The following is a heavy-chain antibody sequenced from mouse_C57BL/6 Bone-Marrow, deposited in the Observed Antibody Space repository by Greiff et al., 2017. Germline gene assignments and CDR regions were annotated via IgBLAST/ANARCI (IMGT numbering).Heavy chain of an antibody. D-gene: IGHD3-2*02. V-gene: IGHV1-69*01. J-gene: IGHJ4*01. Sequence: VQLQQPGAELVMPGASVKLSCKASGYTFTSYWMHWVKQRPGQGLEWIGEIDPSDSYTNYNQKFKGKSTLTVDKSSSTAYMQLSSLTSEDSAVYYWARESSGYGYAMDYWGQGTSVTVSS. CDR1: GYTFTSYW. CDR2: IDPSDSYT. CDR3: ARESSGYGYAMDY.